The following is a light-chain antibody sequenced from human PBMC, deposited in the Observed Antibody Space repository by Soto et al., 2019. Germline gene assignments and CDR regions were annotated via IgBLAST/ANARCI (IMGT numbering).Light chain of an antibody. CDR1: QSVSNY. CDR2: DAS. CDR3: QQRSKWPYT. V-gene: IGKV3-11*01. Sequence: EIVLTQSPATLSLSPGETATLSCRASQSVSNYLAWFQQKAGQAPSLLIDDASNRATGIPAMFSGSGSGTDFTLTISSLEPEDFAVYYCQQRSKWPYTFGQGTKLEIK. J-gene: IGKJ2*01.